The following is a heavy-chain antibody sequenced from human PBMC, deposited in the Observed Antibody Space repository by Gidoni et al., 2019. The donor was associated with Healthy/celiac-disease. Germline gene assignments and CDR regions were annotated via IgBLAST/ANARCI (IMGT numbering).Heavy chain of an antibody. CDR3: AHHRYYYYDSSGYYIRAFDI. CDR1: GFSLSTSGVG. J-gene: IGHJ3*02. Sequence: QITLKESGPTLVKPTQTLTLTCTFSGFSLSTSGVGVGWIRQPPGKALEWLALIYWNDDKRYSPSLKSRLTITKDTSKNQVVLTMTNMDPVDTATYYCAHHRYYYYDSSGYYIRAFDIWGQGTMVTVSS. D-gene: IGHD3-22*01. CDR2: IYWNDDK. V-gene: IGHV2-5*01.